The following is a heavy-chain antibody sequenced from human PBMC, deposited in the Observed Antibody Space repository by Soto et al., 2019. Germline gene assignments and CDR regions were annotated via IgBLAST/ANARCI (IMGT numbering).Heavy chain of an antibody. Sequence: GASVKVSCKASGYTFTGYYMHWVRQAPGQGLEWMGWINPNSGGTNYAQKFQGWVTMTRDTSISTAYMELSRLRSDDTAVYYCARASSIAAALTKSRFDPWGQGTLVTVSS. J-gene: IGHJ5*02. CDR3: ARASSIAAALTKSRFDP. D-gene: IGHD6-13*01. V-gene: IGHV1-2*04. CDR2: INPNSGGT. CDR1: GYTFTGYY.